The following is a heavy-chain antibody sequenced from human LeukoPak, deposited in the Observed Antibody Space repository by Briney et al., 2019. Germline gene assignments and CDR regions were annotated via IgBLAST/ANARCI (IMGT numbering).Heavy chain of an antibody. CDR3: AKDGDSTMVRGLSPLDY. Sequence: PGVSLRLSCAASGFTFDDYAMHWVRQDPGKGLEWVSGISWNSGSIGYADSVKGRFTISRDNAKNSLYLQMNSLRAEDTALYYCAKDGDSTMVRGLSPLDYWGQGTLVTVSS. CDR2: ISWNSGSI. D-gene: IGHD3-10*01. V-gene: IGHV3-9*01. CDR1: GFTFDDYA. J-gene: IGHJ4*02.